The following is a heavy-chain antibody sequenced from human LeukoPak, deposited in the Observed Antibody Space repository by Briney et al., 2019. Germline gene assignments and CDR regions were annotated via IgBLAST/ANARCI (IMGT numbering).Heavy chain of an antibody. D-gene: IGHD6-19*01. Sequence: GGSLRLSCAASGFTFSSYVMSWVRQAPGKGLEWVAVISFDGTKKYYADSVKGRFTISRDNSKNMLYLQMNSLRAEDTAVYYCAKGYSSGWVWYYFDYWGQGTLGTVSS. CDR1: GFTFSSYV. CDR3: AKGYSSGWVWYYFDY. CDR2: ISFDGTKK. V-gene: IGHV3-30*18. J-gene: IGHJ4*02.